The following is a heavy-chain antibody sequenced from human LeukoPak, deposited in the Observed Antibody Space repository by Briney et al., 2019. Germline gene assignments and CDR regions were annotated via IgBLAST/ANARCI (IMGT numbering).Heavy chain of an antibody. Sequence: ASVKVSCKASGYSCSIYGITWARQAPGQGLEYLGWISASDGTTNYAQKVQDRVTMTTDTSTSTAYLELRSLRSEDTAVYYCARCGAAVTTHFSHWGQGTLVTVSS. CDR1: GYSCSIYG. CDR2: ISASDGTT. CDR3: ARCGAAVTTHFSH. J-gene: IGHJ4*02. D-gene: IGHD4-17*01. V-gene: IGHV1-18*01.